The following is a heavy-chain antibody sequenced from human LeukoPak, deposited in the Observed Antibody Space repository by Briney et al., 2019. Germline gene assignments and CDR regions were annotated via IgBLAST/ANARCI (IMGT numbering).Heavy chain of an antibody. CDR2: ISGSGGST. D-gene: IGHD6-13*01. CDR1: GFIFSTYA. Sequence: PGGSLRLSCAPSGFIFSTYALSWVRQAPGKGLEWASSISGSGGSTYHADSVKGRFTISRDSSKNTLYLQMNSLRAEDTAIYYYARVIRAAPGKGYFDYWGQGTLVTVSS. CDR3: ARVIRAAPGKGYFDY. J-gene: IGHJ4*02. V-gene: IGHV3-23*01.